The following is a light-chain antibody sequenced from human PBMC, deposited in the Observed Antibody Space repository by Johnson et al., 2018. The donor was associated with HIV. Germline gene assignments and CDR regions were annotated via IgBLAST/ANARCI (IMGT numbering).Light chain of an antibody. CDR2: DNN. J-gene: IGLJ1*01. CDR1: SFNIGNNY. Sequence: QSVLTQSPSVYAAPGQKVTISCSGSSFNIGNNYVSWYQQVPGTAPKLLIYDNNKRPSGIPDRFSGSKSGTSATLGITGLQTGDEADYYCGTWDTSLIAGGVFGTGTKVSVL. V-gene: IGLV1-51*01. CDR3: GTWDTSLIAGGV.